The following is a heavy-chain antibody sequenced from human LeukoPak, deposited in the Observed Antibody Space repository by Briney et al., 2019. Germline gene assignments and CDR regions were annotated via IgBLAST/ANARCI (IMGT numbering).Heavy chain of an antibody. CDR3: ARQQSDTSLFDP. CDR2: IFYSGSA. V-gene: IGHV4-39*01. Sequence: SETLSLTCIVSGDSISSTSYYWAWIRQPPGKGLEWIGMIFYSGSAYYTPSLRGRVTLSVDTSRNQFSLNLISVTAADTSVYFCARQQSDTSLFDPWGQGTLVTVSS. D-gene: IGHD2-21*02. CDR1: GDSISSTSYY. J-gene: IGHJ5*02.